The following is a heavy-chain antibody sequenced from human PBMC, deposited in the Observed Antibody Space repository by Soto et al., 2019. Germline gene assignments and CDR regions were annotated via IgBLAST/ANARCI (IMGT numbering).Heavy chain of an antibody. V-gene: IGHV4-4*02. J-gene: IGHJ6*02. CDR3: ARGSWYGNYQYYYGMDV. D-gene: IGHD6-13*01. Sequence: SETLSLTYVVSGGSMDSSIRSSNWWSWVRQPPGKGLEWIGEIYHGGSANSNPSLRSRVTMSVDKSKNQFSLKLSSVTAADTAVYYCARGSWYGNYQYYYGMDVWGQGTTVTVSS. CDR2: IYHGGSA. CDR1: GGSMDSSIRSSNW.